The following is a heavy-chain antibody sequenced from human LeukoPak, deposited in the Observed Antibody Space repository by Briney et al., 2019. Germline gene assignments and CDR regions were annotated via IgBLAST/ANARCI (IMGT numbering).Heavy chain of an antibody. CDR1: GYTLTELS. V-gene: IGHV1-24*01. CDR3: ATDAYYDSSGYYAMDY. CDR2: FDPEDGET. D-gene: IGHD3-22*01. J-gene: IGHJ4*02. Sequence: ASVKVSCKVSGYTLTELSMHWVRQAPGKGLEWMGGFDPEDGETIHAQKFQGRVTMTEDTSTDTAYMELSSLRSEDTAVYYCATDAYYDSSGYYAMDYWGQGTLVTVSS.